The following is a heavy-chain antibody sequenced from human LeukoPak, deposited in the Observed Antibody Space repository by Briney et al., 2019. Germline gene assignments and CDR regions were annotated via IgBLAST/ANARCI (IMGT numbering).Heavy chain of an antibody. CDR3: ARAMAIYYYYGMDV. CDR2: INHSGST. V-gene: IGHV4-34*01. CDR1: GGSFSGYY. Sequence: SETLSLTCAVYGGSFSGYYWSWIRQPPVKGLEWIGEINHSGSTNYNPSLKSRVTISVDTSKNQFSLKLSSVTAADTAVYYCARAMAIYYYYGMDVWGQGTTVTVSS. D-gene: IGHD3-10*01. J-gene: IGHJ6*02.